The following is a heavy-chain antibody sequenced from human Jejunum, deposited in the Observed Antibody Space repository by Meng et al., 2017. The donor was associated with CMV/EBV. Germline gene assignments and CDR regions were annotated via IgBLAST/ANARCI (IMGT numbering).Heavy chain of an antibody. Sequence: LRLSCAASGFSFSNYWMDWVRQVPGKGLVWVSRINSDGSVTTYADSVKGRFTISRDNAKNTLYLQMNSLRVDDSAVYYCVRPSGSWGQGTRVTVSS. D-gene: IGHD6-25*01. CDR1: GFSFSNYW. J-gene: IGHJ5*02. CDR2: INSDGSVT. V-gene: IGHV3-74*03. CDR3: VRPSGS.